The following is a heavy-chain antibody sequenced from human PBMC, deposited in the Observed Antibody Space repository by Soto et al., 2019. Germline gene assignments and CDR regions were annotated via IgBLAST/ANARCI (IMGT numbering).Heavy chain of an antibody. J-gene: IGHJ6*02. CDR2: IRSKAYGGTT. D-gene: IGHD4-17*01. CDR1: GFTFGDYA. Sequence: QAGGSVRLSXTASGFTFGDYAMSWFRQAPGKGLEWVGFIRSKAYGGTTEYAASVKGRFTISRDDSKSIAYLQMNSLKTEDTAVYYCTRALVDYGDYVGFRATIYGMDVWGQGTTVTVS. V-gene: IGHV3-49*03. CDR3: TRALVDYGDYVGFRATIYGMDV.